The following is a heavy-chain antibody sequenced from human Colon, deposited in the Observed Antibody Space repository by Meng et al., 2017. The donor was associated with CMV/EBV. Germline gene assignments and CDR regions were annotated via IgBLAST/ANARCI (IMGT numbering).Heavy chain of an antibody. CDR3: ARGGGYCSGGSCYYYYYGMDV. D-gene: IGHD2-15*01. CDR1: GFTFSKFA. J-gene: IGHJ6*02. V-gene: IGHV3-23*01. CDR2: IGGSGAST. Sequence: GESLKISCVASGFTFSKFAMAWVRQVPGKGLEWVSIIGGSGASTYYAGSVKGRFTISRDNSKNTVYLQMNNLRAEDTAVYYCARGGGYCSGGSCYYYYYGMDVWGQGTTVTVSS.